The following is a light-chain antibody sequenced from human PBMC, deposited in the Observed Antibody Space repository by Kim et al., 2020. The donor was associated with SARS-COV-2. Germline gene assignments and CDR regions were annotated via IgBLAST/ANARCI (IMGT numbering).Light chain of an antibody. Sequence: TPKEKVTITCRASQSIGSDLHWYQQKPDQSPKLLIKFASQSISGVPSRFSGSGSGTDFTLSINSLEAEDAATYYCHQSSSLPWTFGQGTKVDIK. V-gene: IGKV6-21*02. CDR2: FAS. J-gene: IGKJ1*01. CDR1: QSIGSD. CDR3: HQSSSLPWT.